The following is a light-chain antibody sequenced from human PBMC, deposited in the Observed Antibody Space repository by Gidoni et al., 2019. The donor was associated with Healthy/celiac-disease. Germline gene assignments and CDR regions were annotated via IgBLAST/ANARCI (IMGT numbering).Light chain of an antibody. Sequence: EIVLTQSPATLSLSPGERATLSCRASQSVSSYLAWYQQKTGQAPRLLIYDASNRATGIPARFSGSGSGTDFTLTISSLEPEDFAVYYCQQRSNWPFDFGPGTKVDIK. J-gene: IGKJ3*01. CDR3: QQRSNWPFD. V-gene: IGKV3-11*01. CDR1: QSVSSY. CDR2: DAS.